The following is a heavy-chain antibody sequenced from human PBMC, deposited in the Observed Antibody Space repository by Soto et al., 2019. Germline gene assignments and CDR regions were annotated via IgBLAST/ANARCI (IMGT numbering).Heavy chain of an antibody. CDR2: ISYDGTKK. Sequence: QVQLVESGGGVVQPGRSLRLSCAASGFTFSSYAMHWVRQAPGKGLEWVAIISYDGTKKYSADSVKGRFTISRDNSKNTLYLQMNSLRPEDTAVYYCAKRGWDSDYYFGMDVWGQGTTVTVSS. J-gene: IGHJ6*02. CDR1: GFTFSSYA. D-gene: IGHD1-26*01. CDR3: AKRGWDSDYYFGMDV. V-gene: IGHV3-30*18.